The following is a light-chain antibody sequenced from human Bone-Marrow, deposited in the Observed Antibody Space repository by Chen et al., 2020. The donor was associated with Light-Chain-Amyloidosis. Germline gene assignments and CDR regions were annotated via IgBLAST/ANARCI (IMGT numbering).Light chain of an antibody. CDR1: SSNIGAGYD. J-gene: IGLJ3*02. Sequence: QSVLTQPPSVSGAPGQRVTISCTGSSSNIGAGYDVHWYQQLPGTAPKLLIYGNSNRPSGVPYRFSSSKSGTSASLAITGLQAEDEADYYCQSYDSSLSGWVFGGGTKLTVL. CDR3: QSYDSSLSGWV. V-gene: IGLV1-40*01. CDR2: GNS.